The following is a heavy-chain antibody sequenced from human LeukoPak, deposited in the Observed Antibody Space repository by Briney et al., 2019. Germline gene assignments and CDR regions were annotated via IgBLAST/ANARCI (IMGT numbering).Heavy chain of an antibody. D-gene: IGHD6-13*01. J-gene: IGHJ4*02. V-gene: IGHV3-53*01. CDR2: IYSGGST. Sequence: PGGSLRLSCAASGFTASSNYMSWVRQAPGKGLEWVPVIYSGGSTYYADSVKVRFTISRDNSKNTLYLQMNSLRAEDTAVYYCARDGGSSSWYFDYWGQGTLVTVSS. CDR1: GFTASSNY. CDR3: ARDGGSSSWYFDY.